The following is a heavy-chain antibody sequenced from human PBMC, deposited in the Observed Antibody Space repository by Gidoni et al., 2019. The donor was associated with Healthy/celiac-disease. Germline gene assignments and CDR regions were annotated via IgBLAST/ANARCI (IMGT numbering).Heavy chain of an antibody. CDR1: GGSISSSSYY. J-gene: IGHJ6*02. CDR2: IYYSGST. Sequence: QLQLQESGPGLVKPSETLSLTCTVSGGSISSSSYYWGWIRQPPGKGLEWIGSIYYSGSTYYNPSLKSRVTISVDTSKNQFSLKLSSVTAADTAVYYCAITHAYITMIPDGMDVWGQGTTVTVSS. D-gene: IGHD3-22*01. V-gene: IGHV4-39*01. CDR3: AITHAYITMIPDGMDV.